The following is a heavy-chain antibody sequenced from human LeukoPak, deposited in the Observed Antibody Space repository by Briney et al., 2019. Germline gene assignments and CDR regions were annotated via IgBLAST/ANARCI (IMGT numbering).Heavy chain of an antibody. CDR2: IYTSGST. D-gene: IGHD1-14*01. J-gene: IGHJ4*02. V-gene: IGHV4-61*09. CDR1: GGSISSGSYD. Sequence: SETLSLTCTVSGGSISSGSYDWYWIRQPAGKGLEWIGHIYTSGSTDYNPSLKSRVTISVATSKNQFSLKLSSVTAADTAVYYCARTSENFDYWGQGTLVTVSS. CDR3: ARTSENFDY.